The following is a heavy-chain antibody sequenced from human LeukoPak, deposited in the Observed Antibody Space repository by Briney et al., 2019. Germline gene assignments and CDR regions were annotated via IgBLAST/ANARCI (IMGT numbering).Heavy chain of an antibody. CDR1: GFIFGDYA. CDR3: AKIVATYFDC. J-gene: IGHJ4*02. Sequence: GGSLRLSCRASGFIFGDYAMTWVRQAPGKGLEWVSSISSSSSYIYYADSVKGRFTISRDNAKNSLYLQMNSLRAEDTAIYYCAKIVATYFDCWGQGTLVTVSS. D-gene: IGHD5-12*01. V-gene: IGHV3-21*01. CDR2: ISSSSSYI.